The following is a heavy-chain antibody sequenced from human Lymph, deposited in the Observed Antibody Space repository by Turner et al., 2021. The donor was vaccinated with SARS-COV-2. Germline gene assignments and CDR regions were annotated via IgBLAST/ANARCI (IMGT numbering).Heavy chain of an antibody. Sequence: EVQLVESGGGLVQPGGSLRPSCAASGSTFSSYSMNWVRQAPGKGLGWVSYISISSSTIYYADSVKGRFTISRDNAKNSLYLQMNSLRDEDTAVYYCARDRGGYGAYYYGMDVWGQGTTVTVSS. CDR3: ARDRGGYGAYYYGMDV. CDR1: GSTFSSYS. V-gene: IGHV3-48*02. CDR2: ISISSSTI. D-gene: IGHD2-15*01. J-gene: IGHJ6*02.